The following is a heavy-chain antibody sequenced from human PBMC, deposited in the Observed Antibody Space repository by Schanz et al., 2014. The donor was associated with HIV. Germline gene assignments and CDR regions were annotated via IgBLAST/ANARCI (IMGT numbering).Heavy chain of an antibody. CDR3: VRETSSGVDYFDY. J-gene: IGHJ4*02. CDR1: GFTFNDYY. Sequence: QVQLVESGGGLVKPGGSLRLSCAASGFTFNDYYMTWIRQAPGKGLEWVSYISDTGTTTYYADSVNGRFTISRDNAKNSMFLQMNSLRGEDTAVYYCVRETSSGVDYFDYWGQGTLVTVS. D-gene: IGHD3-10*01. CDR2: ISDTGTTT. V-gene: IGHV3-11*04.